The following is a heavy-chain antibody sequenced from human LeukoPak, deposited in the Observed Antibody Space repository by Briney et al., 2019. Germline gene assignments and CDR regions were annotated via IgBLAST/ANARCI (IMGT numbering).Heavy chain of an antibody. V-gene: IGHV3-11*04. Sequence: GGSLRLSCAASGFTFTDYYMTWIRQAPGKGLEWVSYISSSGSVIHYADSVKGRFTVSRDNAKNLVYLQMKSLRAEDTAVYFCARDTTDYYYMDVWGKGTTVTVSS. CDR1: GFTFTDYY. CDR2: ISSSGSVI. J-gene: IGHJ6*03. D-gene: IGHD2/OR15-2a*01. CDR3: ARDTTDYYYMDV.